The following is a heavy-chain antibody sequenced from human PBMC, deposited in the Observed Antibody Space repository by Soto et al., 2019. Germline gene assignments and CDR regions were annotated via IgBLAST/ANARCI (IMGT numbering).Heavy chain of an antibody. D-gene: IGHD2-2*01. J-gene: IGHJ6*02. Sequence: QVQLVQSGAEVKKPGSSVKVSCKASGGTFSSYTISWVRQAPGQGLEWMGRIIPILGIANYAQKFQGRVTLTADTSTSTAYMELSSLRSEDTAVYYCANDIVVVPAAKSYYYYYGMDVWGQGTTVTVSS. V-gene: IGHV1-69*02. CDR1: GGTFSSYT. CDR2: IIPILGIA. CDR3: ANDIVVVPAAKSYYYYYGMDV.